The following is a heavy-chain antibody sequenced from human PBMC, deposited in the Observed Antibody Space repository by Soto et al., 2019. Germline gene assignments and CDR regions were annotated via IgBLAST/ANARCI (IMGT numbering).Heavy chain of an antibody. CDR3: IGTYSGSSMRFDY. CDR2: VKSKTDGGTI. J-gene: IGHJ4*02. Sequence: EVQLVESGGGLVKPGGSLRLSCAASGFTFRNAWMTWVRQAPGKRLEWVGRVKSKTDGGTIDYASPVKDRFTISRDDSKNTRYLRMNSLKTEDTAVYYCIGTYSGSSMRFDYWGQGTLVTVSS. V-gene: IGHV3-15*01. D-gene: IGHD5-12*01. CDR1: GFTFRNAW.